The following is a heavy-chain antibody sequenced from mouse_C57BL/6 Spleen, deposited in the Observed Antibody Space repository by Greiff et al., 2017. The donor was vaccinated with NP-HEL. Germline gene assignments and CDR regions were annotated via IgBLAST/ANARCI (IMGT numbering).Heavy chain of an antibody. Sequence: QVQLQQSGAELVRPGTSVKVSCKASGYAFTNYLIEWVKQRPGQGLEWIGVINPGSGGTNYNEKFKGKATLTADKSSSTAYMQLSSLTSEDSAVYVCARSGFNSGFEDGGQGTTLTGSS. J-gene: IGHJ2*01. CDR3: ARSGFNSGFED. CDR1: GYAFTNYL. D-gene: IGHD1-3*01. CDR2: INPGSGGT. V-gene: IGHV1-54*01.